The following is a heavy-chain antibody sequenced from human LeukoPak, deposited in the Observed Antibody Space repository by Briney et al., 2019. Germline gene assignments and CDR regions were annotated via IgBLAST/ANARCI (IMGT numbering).Heavy chain of an antibody. CDR3: TLYNY. J-gene: IGHJ4*02. D-gene: IGHD1-14*01. CDR2: INLNSGGT. Sequence: ASVKVSCKASGYTFTGYYMHWVRQAPGQGLEWMGWINLNSGGTKYAQKFQGRVTMTRDTSISTVYMELRSLRSEDMAVYYCTLYNYWGQGTLVTVSS. V-gene: IGHV1-2*02. CDR1: GYTFTGYY.